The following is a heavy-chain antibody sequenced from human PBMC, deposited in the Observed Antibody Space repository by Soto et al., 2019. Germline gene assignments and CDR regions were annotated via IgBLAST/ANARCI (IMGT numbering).Heavy chain of an antibody. CDR3: AREGYYDSSGYSVPFDY. D-gene: IGHD3-22*01. Sequence: SVKVSCKASGYTFTNYGISWVRQAPGQGLEWMGGIIPIFGTANYAQKFQGRVTITADESTSTAYMELSSLRSEDTAVYYCAREGYYDSSGYSVPFDYWGQGTLVTVSS. CDR1: GYTFTNYG. J-gene: IGHJ4*02. V-gene: IGHV1-69*13. CDR2: IIPIFGTA.